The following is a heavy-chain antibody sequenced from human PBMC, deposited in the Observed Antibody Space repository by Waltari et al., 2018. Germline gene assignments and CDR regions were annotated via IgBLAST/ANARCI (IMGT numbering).Heavy chain of an antibody. D-gene: IGHD1-26*01. V-gene: IGHV1-69*12. CDR3: AGGDYSGTYYSYYYYMDV. J-gene: IGHJ6*03. Sequence: QVQLVQSGAEVKKPGSSVKVSCKASGGTFSSYAYSWVRQAPGHGLEWMGGIIPIFGPANYAQKFQGRVTITADESTSTAYMELSSLRSEDTAVYYCAGGDYSGTYYSYYYYMDVWGKGTTVTISS. CDR2: IIPIFGPA. CDR1: GGTFSSYA.